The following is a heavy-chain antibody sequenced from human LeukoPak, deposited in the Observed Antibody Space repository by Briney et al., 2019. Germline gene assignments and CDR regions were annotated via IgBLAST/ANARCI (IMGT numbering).Heavy chain of an antibody. Sequence: PSQTLSLTCTVSGGSISSSSYYWGWIRQPPGKGLEWIGSIYYGGSTYYNPSLKSRVTISVDTSKNQFSLKLSSVTAADTAVYYCARRRLRYFDWLEGDYYYYYMDVWGKGTTVTVSS. J-gene: IGHJ6*03. V-gene: IGHV4-39*01. CDR3: ARRRLRYFDWLEGDYYYYYMDV. CDR2: IYYGGST. CDR1: GGSISSSSYY. D-gene: IGHD3-9*01.